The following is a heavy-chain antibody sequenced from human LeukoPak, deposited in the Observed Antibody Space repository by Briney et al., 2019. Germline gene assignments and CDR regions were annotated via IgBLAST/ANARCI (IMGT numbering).Heavy chain of an antibody. Sequence: ASVKVSCKASGYTFTGYYMHWVRQAPGQGLEWMGWINPNSGGTNYAQKFQGRVTMTRDTSISTAYMELSRLRSDDTAVYYCARERGRDYYDSPDPWGQGTLVTVSS. CDR1: GYTFTGYY. V-gene: IGHV1-2*02. CDR2: INPNSGGT. D-gene: IGHD3-22*01. CDR3: ARERGRDYYDSPDP. J-gene: IGHJ5*02.